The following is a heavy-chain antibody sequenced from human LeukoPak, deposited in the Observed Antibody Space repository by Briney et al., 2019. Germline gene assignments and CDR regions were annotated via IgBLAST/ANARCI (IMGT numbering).Heavy chain of an antibody. CDR1: GGTLSSYA. Sequence: SVKVSCKASGGTLSSYAISWVRQAPGQGLEWMGRIIPILGIANYAQKFQGRVTITADKSTSTAYMELSSLRSEDTAVYYCARVVVQQLDFDYWGQGTLVTVSS. D-gene: IGHD6-13*01. CDR3: ARVVVQQLDFDY. V-gene: IGHV1-69*04. J-gene: IGHJ4*02. CDR2: IIPILGIA.